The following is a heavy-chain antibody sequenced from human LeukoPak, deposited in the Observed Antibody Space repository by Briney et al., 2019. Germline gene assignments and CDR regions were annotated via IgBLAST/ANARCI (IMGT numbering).Heavy chain of an antibody. CDR3: AKQTLPRVGAPIR. J-gene: IGHJ4*02. D-gene: IGHD1-26*01. CDR2: IDGSGGIT. CDR1: GFTFSSYA. Sequence: GGSLRLSCAASGFTFSSYAMTWVRQAPGKGLEWVSVIDGSGGITYYADSVTGRLTISRDNSKNTLYLQINSLRAEDTAVYYCAKQTLPRVGAPIRWGQGTLVTVSS. V-gene: IGHV3-23*01.